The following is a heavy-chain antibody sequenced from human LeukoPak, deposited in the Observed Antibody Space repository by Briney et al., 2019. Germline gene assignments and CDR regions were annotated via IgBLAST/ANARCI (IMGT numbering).Heavy chain of an antibody. CDR3: ARESPGGY. CDR2: ISGSGNTI. CDR1: GFTFSSYE. D-gene: IGHD3-10*01. V-gene: IGHV3-48*03. J-gene: IGHJ4*02. Sequence: LPGGSLRLSCAASGFTFSSYEMNWFRQAPGKGLQWVSYISGSGNTIYYADSVKGRFTISRDNAKDSLYLQMNSVRVEDTAVYYCARESPGGYWGQGTLVTVSS.